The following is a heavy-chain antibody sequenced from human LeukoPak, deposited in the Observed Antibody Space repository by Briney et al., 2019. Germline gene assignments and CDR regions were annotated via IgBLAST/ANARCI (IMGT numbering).Heavy chain of an antibody. D-gene: IGHD6-13*01. V-gene: IGHV4-59*01. CDR3: ARVAAAAQFYYYGMDV. CDR2: IYYSGST. J-gene: IGHJ6*02. CDR1: GGSISSYD. Sequence: PSETLSLTCTVSGGSISSYDGSWIRQPPGKGLEWIGYIYYSGSTNYNPSLKSRVTISLHSSKNQFSLKLTSVTAADTAVYYCARVAAAAQFYYYGMDVWGQGTTVTVSS.